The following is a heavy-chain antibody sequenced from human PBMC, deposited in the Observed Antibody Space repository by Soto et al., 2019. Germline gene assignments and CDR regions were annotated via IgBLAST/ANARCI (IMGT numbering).Heavy chain of an antibody. CDR3: ARGGGIVDN. J-gene: IGHJ4*02. D-gene: IGHD3-10*01. CDR1: GFAFNNDW. Sequence: EVQVVESGGDLVQPGGSLRLSCAASGFAFNNDWMTWVRQASGKGLEWVASIKEDGTNTYYADSVRGRFTLSRDNTKNSLYLQMNSLRADDTAVYYCARGGGIVDNWGQGTRVTVSS. V-gene: IGHV3-7*01. CDR2: IKEDGTNT.